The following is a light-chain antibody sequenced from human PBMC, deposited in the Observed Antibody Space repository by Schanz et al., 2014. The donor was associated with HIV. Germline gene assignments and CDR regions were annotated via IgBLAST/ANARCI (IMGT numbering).Light chain of an antibody. V-gene: IGKV3-20*01. CDR3: QQYGSSPWT. CDR2: DAS. J-gene: IGKJ1*01. Sequence: EIVMTQSPAILSVSPGERVTLSCRARQSISRYLAWYQQKPGQAPRLLIYDASNRATGIPDRFSGGVSGTDFTLTISRVEPEDYAVYYCQQYGSSPWTFGQGTRVDVK. CDR1: QSISRY.